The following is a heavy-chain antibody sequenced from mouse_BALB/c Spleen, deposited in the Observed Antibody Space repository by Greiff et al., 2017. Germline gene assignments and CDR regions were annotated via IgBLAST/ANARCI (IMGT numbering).Heavy chain of an antibody. CDR1: GYSITSGYY. J-gene: IGHJ2*01. V-gene: IGHV3-6*02. CDR3: ANYYGSSYYFDY. CDR2: ISYDGSN. D-gene: IGHD1-1*01. Sequence: EVKVEESGPGLVKPSQSLSLTCSVTGYSITSGYYWNWIRQFPGNKLEWMGYISYDGSNNYNPSLKNRISITRDTSKNQFFLKLNSVTTEDTATYYCANYYGSSYYFDYWGQGTTLTVSS.